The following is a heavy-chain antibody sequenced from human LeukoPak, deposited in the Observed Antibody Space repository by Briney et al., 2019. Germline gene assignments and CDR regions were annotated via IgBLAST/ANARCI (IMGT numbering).Heavy chain of an antibody. V-gene: IGHV4-4*07. CDR3: ARTSDDFGDYGFDY. Sequence: SQTLSLTCTVSGGSISNYYWNWIRQPAGTGLEWIGRIYTSGSTNYNPSLKSRLTMSMDTSKNQFSLRLSSVTAADTAVYYCARTSDDFGDYGFDYWGQGTLVTVSS. D-gene: IGHD4-17*01. J-gene: IGHJ4*02. CDR1: GGSISNYY. CDR2: IYTSGST.